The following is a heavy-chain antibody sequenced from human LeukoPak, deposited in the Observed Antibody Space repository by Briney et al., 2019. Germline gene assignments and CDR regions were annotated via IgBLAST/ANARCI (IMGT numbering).Heavy chain of an antibody. CDR3: ASNWFDP. V-gene: IGHV3-53*05. Sequence: AGSLTLSCAASGFTISSDYMSWVRQTPGKGLEWFSVIHSGGSTYYAASVKGRFTVSRDKSKIPVYLQMNSVRSDDTAIYYCASNWFDPWGQGTLVT. CDR1: GFTISSDY. CDR2: IHSGGST. J-gene: IGHJ5*02.